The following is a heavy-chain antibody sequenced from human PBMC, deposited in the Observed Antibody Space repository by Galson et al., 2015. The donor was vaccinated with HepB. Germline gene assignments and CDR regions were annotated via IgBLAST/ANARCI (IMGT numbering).Heavy chain of an antibody. J-gene: IGHJ6*02. D-gene: IGHD6-13*01. CDR3: ARDRILAAAGSYYYYGMDV. V-gene: IGHV1-18*01. Sequence: SVKVSCKASGYTFTSYGISWVRQAPGQGLEWMGWISAYNGNTNYAQKLQGRVTMTTDTSTSTAYMELRSLRSDDTAVHYCARDRILAAAGSYYYYGMDVWGQGTTVTVSS. CDR1: GYTFTSYG. CDR2: ISAYNGNT.